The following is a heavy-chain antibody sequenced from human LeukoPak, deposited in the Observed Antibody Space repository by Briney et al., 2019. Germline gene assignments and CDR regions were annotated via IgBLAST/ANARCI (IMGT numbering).Heavy chain of an antibody. CDR1: GHTFTSYY. CDR2: INPSGGST. D-gene: IGHD2-2*01. Sequence: ASVKVSCKVSGHTFTSYYLHWVRQAPGRGLEWVGIINPSGGSTSNAQKFQGRVTMTGDTSTTTVYMELSSLRSEDTAVYYCARGGCTSTSCYPDLFSWGQGTLVTVSS. CDR3: ARGGCTSTSCYPDLFS. V-gene: IGHV1-46*01. J-gene: IGHJ4*02.